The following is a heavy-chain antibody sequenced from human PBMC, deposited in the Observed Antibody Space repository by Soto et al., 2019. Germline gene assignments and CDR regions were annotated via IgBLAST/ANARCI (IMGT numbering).Heavy chain of an antibody. CDR1: GGSITSSSYY. J-gene: IGHJ5*02. V-gene: IGHV4-39*01. CDR2: IYYSGST. Sequence: SETLSLXGTVSGGSITSSSYYWGWIRQPPGKGLDWIGSIYYSGSTYYNPSLKSRVTISVDTSKNQISLKLSSVTAADKAVYYCATQEVGERYLYTFDTWGQGTLVTVSS. CDR3: ATQEVGERYLYTFDT. D-gene: IGHD2-2*02.